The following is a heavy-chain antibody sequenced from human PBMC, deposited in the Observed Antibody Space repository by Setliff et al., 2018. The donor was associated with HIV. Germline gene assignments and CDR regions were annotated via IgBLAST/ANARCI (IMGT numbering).Heavy chain of an antibody. V-gene: IGHV4-4*07. CDR3: ARGGYDYVWGSYRYPYYYYYMDV. CDR1: GGSISSYY. CDR2: IYPSGST. J-gene: IGHJ6*03. D-gene: IGHD3-16*02. Sequence: SETLSLTCTVSGGSISSYYWSWIRQPAGKGLEWIGRIYPSGSTSYNPSLKSRVTMSVDTSKNQISLKLSSVTAADTAVYYCARGGYDYVWGSYRYPYYYYYMDVWGKGTTVTVSS.